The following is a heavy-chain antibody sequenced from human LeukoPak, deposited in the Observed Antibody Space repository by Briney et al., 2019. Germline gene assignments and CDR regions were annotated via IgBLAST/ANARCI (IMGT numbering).Heavy chain of an antibody. D-gene: IGHD2-2*01. Sequence: SETLSLTCAVYGGSFSGYYWSWIRQPPGKGLEWIGEINHSGSTNYNPSVKSRVTISVDTSKNQFSLKLSSVTAADTAVYYCARGERGGYCSSTSCRWCDPWGQGTLVTVSS. CDR1: GGSFSGYY. CDR3: ARGERGGYCSSTSCRWCDP. CDR2: INHSGST. J-gene: IGHJ5*02. V-gene: IGHV4-34*01.